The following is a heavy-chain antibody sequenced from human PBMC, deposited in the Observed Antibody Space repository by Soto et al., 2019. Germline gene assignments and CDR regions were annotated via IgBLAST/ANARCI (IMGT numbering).Heavy chain of an antibody. CDR1: RGTFNTSP. CDR3: ATPHLRGRKYDSRGPATASLSHSGLGG. CDR2: IVPVFGMV. V-gene: IGHV1-69*01. J-gene: IGHJ6*02. D-gene: IGHD3-3*01. Sequence: QVLLAQSGAEVKKPGSSVKVSCQTSRGTFNTSPISWVRQAPGQGLEWLVDIVPVFGMVNYAQQFQDRLNLTAHESTTSVCSEVRRLTPEGTAVYFCATPHLRGRKYDSRGPATASLSHSGLGGWGQGTTVIVSS.